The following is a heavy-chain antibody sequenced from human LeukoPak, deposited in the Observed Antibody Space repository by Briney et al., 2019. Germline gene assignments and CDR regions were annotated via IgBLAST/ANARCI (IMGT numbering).Heavy chain of an antibody. J-gene: IGHJ6*03. CDR3: ARDRGTGPTGVYYYYMDV. CDR2: IIPIFGTA. CDR1: GGTFSSYA. Sequence: SVKVSCKASGGTFSSYAISWVRQAPGQGLEWMGGIIPIFGTANYAQKFQGRVTITADESTSTAYMELSSLRSEDTAVYYCARDRGTGPTGVYYYYMDVWGKGTTVTVSS. D-gene: IGHD1/OR15-1a*01. V-gene: IGHV1-69*13.